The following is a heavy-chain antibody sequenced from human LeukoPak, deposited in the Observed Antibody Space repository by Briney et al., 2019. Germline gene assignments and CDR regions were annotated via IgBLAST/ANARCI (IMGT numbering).Heavy chain of an antibody. CDR3: ASGSLSVAGQNWLDP. Sequence: SETLSLTCAVYGGSFSDYYWIWIRQPPGKGLEWIGEINHSGSTNYNPSLKSRVTISVDTSKNQFSLKLSSVTAADTAVYYCASGSLSVAGQNWLDPWGQGTLVTVSS. D-gene: IGHD6-19*01. J-gene: IGHJ5*02. CDR1: GGSFSDYY. V-gene: IGHV4-34*01. CDR2: INHSGST.